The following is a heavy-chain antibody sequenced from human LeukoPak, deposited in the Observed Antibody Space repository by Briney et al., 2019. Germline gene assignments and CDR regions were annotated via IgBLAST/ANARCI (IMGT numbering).Heavy chain of an antibody. J-gene: IGHJ4*02. CDR3: ARETLSYDILTGYYKAIDY. D-gene: IGHD3-9*01. Sequence: GASVKVSCKASGYTFTGYYMHWVRQAPGQGLEWMGWINPNSGGTNYAQKFQGRVTMTRDTSISTAYMELSRLRSDDTAVYYCARETLSYDILTGYYKAIDYWGQGTLVTVSS. V-gene: IGHV1-2*02. CDR2: INPNSGGT. CDR1: GYTFTGYY.